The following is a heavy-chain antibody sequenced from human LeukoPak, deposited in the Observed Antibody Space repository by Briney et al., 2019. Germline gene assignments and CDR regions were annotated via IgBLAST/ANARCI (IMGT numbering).Heavy chain of an antibody. CDR1: GYTYTSYD. CDR3: ARGATGYYYYYGMDV. CDR2: MNPNSGNT. V-gene: IGHV1-8*01. Sequence: ASVKVSCKASGYTYTSYDINWVRQATGQGLEWVGWMNPNSGNTGYAQKFQGRVTMTRNTSISTAYMELSSLRSEDTAVYYCARGATGYYYYYGMDVWGQGTTVTVSS. D-gene: IGHD1-1*01. J-gene: IGHJ6*02.